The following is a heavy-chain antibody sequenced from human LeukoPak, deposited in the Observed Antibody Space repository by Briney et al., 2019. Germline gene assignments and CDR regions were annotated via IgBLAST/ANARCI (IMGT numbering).Heavy chain of an antibody. CDR3: AVGMVVVTNSPFDH. CDR1: GYTFSDYY. V-gene: IGHV1-2*04. J-gene: IGHJ4*02. D-gene: IGHD3-22*01. CDR2: IHPRTGGT. Sequence: ASVKISCKTSGYTFSDYYVHWVRQVPGQGLEWVGWIHPRTGGTNYAQKFQGWVTITRDTAISTAHMEMERLKSDDTAVYFCAVGMVVVTNSPFDHWGQGTLVTVSS.